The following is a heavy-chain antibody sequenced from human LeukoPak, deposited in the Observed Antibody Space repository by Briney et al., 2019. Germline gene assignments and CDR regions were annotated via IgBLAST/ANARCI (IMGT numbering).Heavy chain of an antibody. CDR3: ARLRSSGWFFDY. D-gene: IGHD6-19*01. Sequence: SVKVSCKASGGTFSSYAISWVRQAPGQGLEWMGRIIPILGIANYAQKFQGRVTITADKSTSTAYMELSSLRSEDTAVYYCARLRSSGWFFDYWGQGTLVTVPS. V-gene: IGHV1-69*04. J-gene: IGHJ4*02. CDR2: IIPILGIA. CDR1: GGTFSSYA.